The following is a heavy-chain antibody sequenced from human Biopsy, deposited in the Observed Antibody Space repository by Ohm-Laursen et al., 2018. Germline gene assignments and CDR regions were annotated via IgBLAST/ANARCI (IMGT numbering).Heavy chain of an antibody. Sequence: ASVKVSCKASGGTFTNYTISWVRQAPGQGLEWMGWIDTINGGTRSAQKFRGRVTMTRDTSISTAYVDLSSLRSDDTAVYYCTRGGYYYDSLAYYYWFDPWGQGTLVTVSS. CDR2: IDTINGGT. V-gene: IGHV1-2*02. CDR1: GGTFTNYT. D-gene: IGHD3-22*01. CDR3: TRGGYYYDSLAYYYWFDP. J-gene: IGHJ5*02.